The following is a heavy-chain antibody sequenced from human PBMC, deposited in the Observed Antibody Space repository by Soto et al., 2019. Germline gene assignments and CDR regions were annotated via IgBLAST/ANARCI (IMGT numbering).Heavy chain of an antibody. V-gene: IGHV3-30-3*01. CDR1: GFTFSSYA. D-gene: IGHD1-1*01. CDR3: ERAKPRFDPLTNYYYYGMDV. CDR2: ISYDGSNK. J-gene: IGHJ6*02. Sequence: PGGSLRLSCAASGFTFSSYAMHWVRQAPGKGLEWVAVISYDGSNKYYADSVKGRFTISRDNSKNTLYLQMNSLRAEDTAVDYCERAKPRFDPLTNYYYYGMDVWGQGTTVTVSS.